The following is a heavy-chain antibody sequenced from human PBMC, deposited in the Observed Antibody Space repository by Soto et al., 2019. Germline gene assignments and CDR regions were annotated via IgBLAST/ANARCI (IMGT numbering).Heavy chain of an antibody. CDR1: GGSISSYY. CDR3: ASRPRYCSGGSCYFPFDY. D-gene: IGHD2-15*01. V-gene: IGHV4-59*01. J-gene: IGHJ4*02. Sequence: PSETLSLTCTVSGGSISSYYWSWIRQPPGKGLEWIGYIYYSGSTNYNPSLKSRVTISVDTSKNQFSLKLSSVTAADTAVYYCASRPRYCSGGSCYFPFDYWGQGALVTVSS. CDR2: IYYSGST.